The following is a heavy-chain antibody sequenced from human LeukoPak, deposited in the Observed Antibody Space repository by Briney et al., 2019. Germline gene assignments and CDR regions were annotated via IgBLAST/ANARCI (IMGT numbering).Heavy chain of an antibody. CDR1: GYTLTELS. CDR3: ARELGLYYGLDV. Sequence: ASVKVSRKVSGYTLTELSMHWVRQAPGQGLEWMGWISDYNGSTNYAQKFQSRVTMTTDTSTSTAYMELRSLRSDDTAVYYCARELGLYYGLDVWGQGTAVTVSS. V-gene: IGHV1-18*01. J-gene: IGHJ6*02. CDR2: ISDYNGST. D-gene: IGHD3-16*01.